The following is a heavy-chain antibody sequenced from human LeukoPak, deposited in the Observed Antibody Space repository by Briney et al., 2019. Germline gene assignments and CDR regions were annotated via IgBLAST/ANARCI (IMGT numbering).Heavy chain of an antibody. Sequence: GGSLRLSCGASGFIFDTHDMHWVRQASGKGLEWVGHIRSKADSYATVYAASVKGRFTITRDDSENTAYLQMNSLKTEDTAVYYCATFPSGSYSAYWGQGTLVTVSS. CDR1: GFIFDTHD. J-gene: IGHJ4*02. V-gene: IGHV3-73*01. CDR2: IRSKADSYAT. CDR3: ATFPSGSYSAY. D-gene: IGHD1-26*01.